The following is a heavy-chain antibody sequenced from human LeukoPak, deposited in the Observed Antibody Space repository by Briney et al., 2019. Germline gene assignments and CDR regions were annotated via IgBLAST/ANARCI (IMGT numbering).Heavy chain of an antibody. CDR1: GFTFSSYE. Sequence: GGSLRLSCAASGFTFSSYEMNWVRQAPGKGLEWVSYISSSGSTIYYADSVKGRFTISRDNAKNSLYLQMNSLRAEDTAVYYCARGFDCSGGSCYTQGAFDIWGQGTMVTVSS. V-gene: IGHV3-48*03. D-gene: IGHD2-15*01. CDR2: ISSSGSTI. J-gene: IGHJ3*02. CDR3: ARGFDCSGGSCYTQGAFDI.